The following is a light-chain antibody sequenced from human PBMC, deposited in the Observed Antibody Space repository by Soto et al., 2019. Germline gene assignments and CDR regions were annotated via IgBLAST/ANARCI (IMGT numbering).Light chain of an antibody. CDR2: DAS. CDR3: QQRTNSPT. V-gene: IGKV3-11*01. Sequence: EIVLTQSPATLPLSPGERATLSCRASQSVRSYLAWYQQKPGQAPRVLIYDASNRATGIPARFSGSGSGTDFTLTISSLEPEDFAVYYCQQRTNSPTFGGGTKVEIK. CDR1: QSVRSY. J-gene: IGKJ4*01.